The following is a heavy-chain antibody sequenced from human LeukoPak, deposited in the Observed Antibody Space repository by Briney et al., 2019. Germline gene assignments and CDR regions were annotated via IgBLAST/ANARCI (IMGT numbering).Heavy chain of an antibody. CDR2: IYSDGTT. CDR3: AGGPDFDY. J-gene: IGHJ4*02. Sequence: PGGSLRLSCAVSGFTVSGNHMSWVRQAPGKGLEWVSVIYSDGTTYYADSVKGRFTISRDNSKNTLYLQMNSLRAEDTAVYYCAGGPDFDYWGQGTLVTVSS. CDR1: GFTVSGNH. V-gene: IGHV3-53*05. D-gene: IGHD3-16*01.